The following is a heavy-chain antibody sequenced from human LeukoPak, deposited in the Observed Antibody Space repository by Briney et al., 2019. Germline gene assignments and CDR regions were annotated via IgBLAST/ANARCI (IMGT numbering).Heavy chain of an antibody. D-gene: IGHD6-6*01. Sequence: PGRSLRLSCAASGFTFSSYGMHWVRQAPGKGLEWVAVISYDGSNKYYADSVKGRFTISRDNSKNTLYLQMNSLRAEDTAVYYCAGLSSSPEDYYFDYWGQGTLVTVSS. J-gene: IGHJ4*02. CDR2: ISYDGSNK. V-gene: IGHV3-30*03. CDR1: GFTFSSYG. CDR3: AGLSSSPEDYYFDY.